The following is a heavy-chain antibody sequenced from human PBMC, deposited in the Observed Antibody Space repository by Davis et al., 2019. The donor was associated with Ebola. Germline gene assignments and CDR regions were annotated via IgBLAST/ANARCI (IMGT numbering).Heavy chain of an antibody. Sequence: ASVKVSCKASGYTFTSYYMHWVRQAPGQGLEWMGIINPSGGSTNYAQKFRERVTITRDLSTSTAYMELRSLRSEDTAVYYCAADDLLEVFWGQGTLVTVSS. J-gene: IGHJ4*02. CDR2: INPSGGST. V-gene: IGHV1-46*01. CDR3: AADDLLEVF. D-gene: IGHD2-21*01. CDR1: GYTFTSYY.